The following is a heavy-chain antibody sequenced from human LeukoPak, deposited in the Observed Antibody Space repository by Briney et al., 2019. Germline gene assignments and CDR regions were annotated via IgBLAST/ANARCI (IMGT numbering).Heavy chain of an antibody. D-gene: IGHD2-21*02. V-gene: IGHV3-30*02. CDR3: AKGDTS. CDR2: IRNDRSNK. CDR1: RFNFSNYD. Sequence: PGGSLRLSCATSRFNFSNYDMHWVRQAPGKGLEWVAFIRNDRSNKYYADSVKGRFTISRDNSKNTLYLQMNSLRAEDTAVYYCAKGDTSWGQGTLVTVSS. J-gene: IGHJ5*02.